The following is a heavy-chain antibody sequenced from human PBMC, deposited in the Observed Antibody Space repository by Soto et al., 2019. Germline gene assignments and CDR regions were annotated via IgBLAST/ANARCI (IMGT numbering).Heavy chain of an antibody. J-gene: IGHJ3*01. CDR2: ISGDSNYI. V-gene: IGHV3-21*01. CDR3: ARVVYFDRSAYGL. CDR1: GFSFSGYN. D-gene: IGHD3-22*01. Sequence: GGSLRLSCAASGFSFSGYNMNWVRQAPGKGLEWVSSISGDSNYIYYADSVQGRFTISRDNAKNSVYLQMNSLRAEDTAVYYCARVVYFDRSAYGLWGQGTMVTVSS.